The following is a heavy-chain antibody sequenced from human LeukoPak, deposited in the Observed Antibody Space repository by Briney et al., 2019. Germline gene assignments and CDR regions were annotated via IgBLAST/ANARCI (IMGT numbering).Heavy chain of an antibody. CDR3: ARRIAVAGPYNWFDP. V-gene: IGHV1-46*01. Sequence: ASVKVSCKASGYIFTTYYMHWVRQAPGQGLEWMGIINPSGGTTTYAQKFQGRVTMTRDTATSTVYMELSSLRSEDTAVYYCARRIAVAGPYNWFDPWGQGTLVTVSS. D-gene: IGHD6-19*01. CDR2: INPSGGTT. J-gene: IGHJ5*02. CDR1: GYIFTTYY.